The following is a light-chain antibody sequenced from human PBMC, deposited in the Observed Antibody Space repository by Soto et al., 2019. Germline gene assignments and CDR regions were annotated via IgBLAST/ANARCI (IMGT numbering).Light chain of an antibody. Sequence: QSVLTQPASVSGSPGQSITISCTGTSSDVGGDNYVSWYQQYPGKVPKVIIYEVSNRPSGVSNRFSGAKSGNTAAPTISGRQPEDEADYYCTSYISSNTLVVFGGGTKVTVL. CDR3: TSYISSNTLVV. CDR2: EVS. CDR1: SSDVGGDNY. J-gene: IGLJ2*01. V-gene: IGLV2-14*01.